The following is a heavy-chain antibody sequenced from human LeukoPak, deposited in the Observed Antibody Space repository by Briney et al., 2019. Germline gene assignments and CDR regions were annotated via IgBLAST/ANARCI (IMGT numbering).Heavy chain of an antibody. V-gene: IGHV4-30-2*01. CDR2: MYHGGST. D-gene: IGHD4-17*01. CDR1: GGSISSGGYS. CDR3: ASTNDFGDYMGA. Sequence: SQTLSLTCAVSGGSISSGGYSWSCIRQPPGKGLEWIGYMYHGGSTYYSPSLEGRVTISVGRSKNQLSLKVTSVTAADTAVYYCASTNDFGDYMGAWGQGILVTVSS. J-gene: IGHJ5*02.